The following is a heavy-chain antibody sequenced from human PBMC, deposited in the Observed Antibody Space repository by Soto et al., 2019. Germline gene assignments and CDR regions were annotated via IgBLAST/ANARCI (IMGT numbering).Heavy chain of an antibody. D-gene: IGHD3-16*01. V-gene: IGHV3-66*01. J-gene: IGHJ4*02. CDR3: AGGNNVEERD. CDR1: GISVSRNY. Sequence: EVQLVESGGGLVQPGGSLRLSCAASGISVSRNYMSWVRQAPGKGLEWVSLIYSGGSTDYADSVKGRFSISRDNSKNTVYLQMNSLRVDDTAVYYCAGGNNVEERDWGQGTLVTASS. CDR2: IYSGGST.